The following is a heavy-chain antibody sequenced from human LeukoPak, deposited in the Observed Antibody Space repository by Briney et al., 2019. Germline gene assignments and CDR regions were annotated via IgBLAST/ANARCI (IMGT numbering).Heavy chain of an antibody. D-gene: IGHD1-1*01. CDR3: RLEPPPDY. V-gene: IGHV3-73*01. Sequence: PGGSLRLSCAASGFIFSGSEIHWVRQASGKGLEWIGRIITKANSYATGYTASVKGRFTISRDDSKNTAYLHMNSLKLEDTAVYYCRLEPPPDYWGRGTLVTVSS. J-gene: IGHJ4*02. CDR2: IITKANSYAT. CDR1: GFIFSGSE.